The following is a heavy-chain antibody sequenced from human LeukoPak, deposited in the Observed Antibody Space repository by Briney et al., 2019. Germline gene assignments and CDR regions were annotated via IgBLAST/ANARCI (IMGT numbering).Heavy chain of an antibody. J-gene: IGHJ6*03. V-gene: IGHV1-18*01. CDR1: GYNFLNYG. CDR3: ARRFLNSHPICYYMDV. CDR2: ISGKTGNI. D-gene: IGHD2-21*01. Sequence: ASVKDSLQASGYNFLNYGISWVRQAPGQGLEWMGWISGKTGNINYAQKFQARATMTRDTSTSTAYMELRSLRSDDTAVYFCARRFLNSHPICYYMDVWAKRTTVIVSS.